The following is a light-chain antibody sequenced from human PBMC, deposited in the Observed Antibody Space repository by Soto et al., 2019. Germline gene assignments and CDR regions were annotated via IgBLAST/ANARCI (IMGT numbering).Light chain of an antibody. J-gene: IGKJ5*01. CDR3: QQSYKLPS. V-gene: IGKV1-39*01. CDR1: RSISSY. CDR2: AAC. Sequence: DIQMTQSPSSLSASVEDRVLIPCRARRSISSYLNWYPQQPGKAPKLLIYAACNLQIRVPSLLSSSGSGTEFTLTSRILAPEDFGTYCCQQSYKLPSFGEGTRLDIK.